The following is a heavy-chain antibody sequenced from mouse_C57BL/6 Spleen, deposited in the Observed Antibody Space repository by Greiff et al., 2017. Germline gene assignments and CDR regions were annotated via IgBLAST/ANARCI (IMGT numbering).Heavy chain of an antibody. D-gene: IGHD1-1*01. Sequence: VQLQQSGPGLVKPSQSLSLTCSVTGYSITSGYYWNWIRQFPGNKLEWMGYISYDGSNNYNPSLKNRISITRDTSKNQFFLKLNSVTTEDTATYYCARGGDYYGSSSYSFDYWGQGTTLTVSS. CDR1: GYSITSGYY. J-gene: IGHJ2*01. CDR3: ARGGDYYGSSSYSFDY. CDR2: ISYDGSN. V-gene: IGHV3-6*01.